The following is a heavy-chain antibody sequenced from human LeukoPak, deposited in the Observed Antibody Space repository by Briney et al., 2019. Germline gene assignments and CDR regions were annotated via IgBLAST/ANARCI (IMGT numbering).Heavy chain of an antibody. CDR3: ARETDEYSSSPWFDP. J-gene: IGHJ5*02. Sequence: GGSLRLSCAASGLTFSSYSMNWVRQAPGKGLEWVSYISSSSSTIYYADSVKGRFTISRDNAKNSLYLQMNSLRAEDTAVYYCARETDEYSSSPWFDPWGQGPLVTVSS. CDR2: ISSSSSTI. D-gene: IGHD6-6*01. CDR1: GLTFSSYS. V-gene: IGHV3-48*01.